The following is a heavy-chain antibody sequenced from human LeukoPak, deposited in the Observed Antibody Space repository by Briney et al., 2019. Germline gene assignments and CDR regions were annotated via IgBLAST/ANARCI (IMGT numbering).Heavy chain of an antibody. CDR3: ATGEFYFDF. CDR2: SSDSGHST. V-gene: IGHV3-23*01. D-gene: IGHD3-16*01. Sequence: PGGSLRLSCAASGFTFTNYDMSWLPQAPGKGLERVSTSSDSGHSTSYADSVKGRFTITRDNSKNTLYLQMNSLRAEDTALYYCATGEFYFDFWGQGTLVTVSS. J-gene: IGHJ4*02. CDR1: GFTFTNYD.